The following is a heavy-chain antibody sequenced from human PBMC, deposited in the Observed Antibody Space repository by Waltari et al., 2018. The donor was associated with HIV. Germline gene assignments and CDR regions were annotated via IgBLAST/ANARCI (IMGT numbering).Heavy chain of an antibody. CDR3: ARGEDVTLTHLPPGFRLEF. Sequence: LVQSASEVRAPGASVTLSCQDSGDKFTTYFIFWLRQAPGQGLEWLGRINPDSGVTTYSKTFQNRVTMTRDTSSASTYMELTRLTSADTATYCGARGEDVTLTHLPPGFRLEFWGQGSVVNVSS. D-gene: IGHD1-26*01. J-gene: IGHJ3*01. CDR1: GDKFTTYF. V-gene: IGHV1-2*06. CDR2: INPDSGVT.